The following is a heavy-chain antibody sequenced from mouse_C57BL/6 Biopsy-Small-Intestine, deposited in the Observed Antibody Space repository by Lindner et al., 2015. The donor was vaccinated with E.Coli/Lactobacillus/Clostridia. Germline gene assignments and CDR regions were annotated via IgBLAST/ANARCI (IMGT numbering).Heavy chain of an antibody. CDR1: GYTFTSFW. V-gene: IGHV1-7*01. CDR3: ARSYYDGYHTF. Sequence: VQLQESGAELAKPGASVKMSCKASGYTFTSFWMHWVKQRPGQGLEWIGYINPSSGCTEYNQKFKDKATLTADKSSGTAYMQLSSLTSEDSAVYYCARSYYDGYHTFWGQGTLVTVSA. J-gene: IGHJ3*01. D-gene: IGHD2-3*01. CDR2: INPSSGCT.